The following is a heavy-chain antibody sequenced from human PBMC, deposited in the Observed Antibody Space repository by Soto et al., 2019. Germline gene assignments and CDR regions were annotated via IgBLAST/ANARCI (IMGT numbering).Heavy chain of an antibody. V-gene: IGHV3-11*01. CDR3: ARDKDSGYDFHYYYYMDV. J-gene: IGHJ6*03. D-gene: IGHD5-12*01. CDR2: ISSSGSTI. Sequence: PGGSLRLSCAASGFTFSDYYMSWIRQAPGKGLEWVSYISSSGSTIYYADSVKGRFTISRDNAKNSLYLQMNSLRAEDTAVYYCARDKDSGYDFHYYYYMDVWGKGTTVTVSS. CDR1: GFTFSDYY.